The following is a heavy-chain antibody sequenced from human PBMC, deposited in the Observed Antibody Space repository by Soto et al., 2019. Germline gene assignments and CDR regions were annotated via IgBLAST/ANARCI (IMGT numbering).Heavy chain of an antibody. Sequence: SVKVSCKASGGTFSSYAISWVRQAPGQGLEWMGGIIPIFGTANYAQKFQGRVTITADESTSTAYMELSSLRSEDTAVYYCARVTPTGYSSSWYITYGMDVWGQGTTVTVSS. CDR1: GGTFSSYA. D-gene: IGHD6-13*01. CDR2: IIPIFGTA. J-gene: IGHJ6*02. CDR3: ARVTPTGYSSSWYITYGMDV. V-gene: IGHV1-69*13.